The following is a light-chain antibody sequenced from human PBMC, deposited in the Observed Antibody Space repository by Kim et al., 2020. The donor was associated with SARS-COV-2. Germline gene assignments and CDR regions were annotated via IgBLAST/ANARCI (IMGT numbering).Light chain of an antibody. V-gene: IGLV3-1*01. CDR1: KLWDKY. CDR2: QDR. CDR3: QAWYSSTVF. Sequence: SPGQTATISCSGEKLWDKYLCWYQQGPGQSPVVVIYQDRKRPSGIPDRFSGSRFGNTATLTITGTEPMDDADYYCQAWYSSTVFFCGGTKLTVL. J-gene: IGLJ2*01.